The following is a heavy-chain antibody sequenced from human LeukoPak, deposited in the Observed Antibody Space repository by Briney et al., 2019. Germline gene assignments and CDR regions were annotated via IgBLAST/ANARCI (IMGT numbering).Heavy chain of an antibody. V-gene: IGHV3-23*01. Sequence: GGSLRLSCAASGFTFSSYAMSWVRQAPGKGLEWVSAISGSGGSTYYADSVKGRFTISRDNSKNTLYLQMNSLRAEDTAVYYCARGKTYDILTGPFDYWGQGTLVTVSS. CDR2: ISGSGGST. CDR3: ARGKTYDILTGPFDY. CDR1: GFTFSSYA. J-gene: IGHJ4*02. D-gene: IGHD3-9*01.